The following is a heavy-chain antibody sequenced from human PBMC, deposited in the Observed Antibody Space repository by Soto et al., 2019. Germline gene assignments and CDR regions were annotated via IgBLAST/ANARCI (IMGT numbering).Heavy chain of an antibody. D-gene: IGHD2-21*01. J-gene: IGHJ6*03. V-gene: IGHV1-18*01. Sequence: GASVKVSCKASGYTFTSYGISWVRQAPGQGLEWMGWISAYNGNTNYAQKLQGRVTMTTDTSTSTAYMELRSLRSDDTAVYYCARVVPQNDPTAYYYYMDVWGKGTTVTVSS. CDR1: GYTFTSYG. CDR2: ISAYNGNT. CDR3: ARVVPQNDPTAYYYYMDV.